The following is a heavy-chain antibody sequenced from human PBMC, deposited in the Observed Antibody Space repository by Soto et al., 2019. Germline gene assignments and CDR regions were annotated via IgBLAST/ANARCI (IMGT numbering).Heavy chain of an antibody. Sequence: SETLSLTCSVSGGSISSYYWSWIRQPPGKGLEWIGEINHSGSTNYNPSLKSRVTISVDTSKNQFSLKLSSVTAADTAVYYCARGGSRYYDFWSGYYAQYYFDYWGQGTLVTVSS. D-gene: IGHD3-3*01. J-gene: IGHJ4*02. V-gene: IGHV4-59*12. CDR1: GGSISSYY. CDR2: INHSGST. CDR3: ARGGSRYYDFWSGYYAQYYFDY.